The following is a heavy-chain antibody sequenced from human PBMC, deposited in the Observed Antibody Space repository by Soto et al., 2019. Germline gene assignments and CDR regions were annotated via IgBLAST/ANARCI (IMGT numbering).Heavy chain of an antibody. V-gene: IGHV4-31*03. Sequence: SETLSLTCSVSGASINTGGFYWSWVRQYPGKGLDWIGYGSHTGSRYLNPSLRSRITISLDTPNNQFSLRLTSVTAADTAVYYCARVKVTTESFDSWGQGSLVTVPQ. CDR1: GASINTGGFY. D-gene: IGHD4-17*01. CDR3: ARVKVTTESFDS. CDR2: GSHTGSR. J-gene: IGHJ4*02.